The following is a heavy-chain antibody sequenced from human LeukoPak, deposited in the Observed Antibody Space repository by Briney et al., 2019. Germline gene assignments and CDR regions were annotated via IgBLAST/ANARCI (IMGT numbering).Heavy chain of an antibody. CDR3: ARQAERDIVVVPAAVRAPNDAFDI. Sequence: GESLKISCKGSGYSFTSYWIGWVRQMPGKGLEWMGIIYPGDSDTRYSPSFQGQVTISADKSISTAYLQWSSLKASDTAMYYCARQAERDIVVVPAAVRAPNDAFDIWGQGTMVTVSS. J-gene: IGHJ3*02. V-gene: IGHV5-51*01. CDR1: GYSFTSYW. D-gene: IGHD2-2*01. CDR2: IYPGDSDT.